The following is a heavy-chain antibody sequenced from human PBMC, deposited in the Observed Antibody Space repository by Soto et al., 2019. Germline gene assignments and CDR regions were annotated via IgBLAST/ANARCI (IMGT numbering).Heavy chain of an antibody. CDR1: GDTFNTYT. D-gene: IGHD2-8*02. J-gene: IGHJ4*02. Sequence: QVQLVQSGAEVKKPGSSVKVSCKVSGDTFNTYTISWVRQAPGQGLEWMGRIIPILAVTTYSRKFQGRLSITADESTSTAYMEVSSLRSEDTAIYYCAARYCSAATCFNPGAYWGQGTLVAVS. V-gene: IGHV1-69*02. CDR2: IIPILAVT. CDR3: AARYCSAATCFNPGAY.